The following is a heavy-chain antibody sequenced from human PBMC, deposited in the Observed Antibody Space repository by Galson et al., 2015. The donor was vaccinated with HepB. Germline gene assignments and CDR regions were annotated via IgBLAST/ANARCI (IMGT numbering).Heavy chain of an antibody. Sequence: SVKVSCKASGGTFSSYTISWVRQAPGQGLEWMGWISAYNGNTNYAQKLQGRVTMTTDTSTSTAYMELSSLRSEDTAVYYCAAAGLGLYYYYGMDVWGQGTTVTVSS. V-gene: IGHV1-18*01. J-gene: IGHJ6*02. CDR2: ISAYNGNT. CDR1: GGTFSSYT. CDR3: AAAGLGLYYYYGMDV. D-gene: IGHD6-13*01.